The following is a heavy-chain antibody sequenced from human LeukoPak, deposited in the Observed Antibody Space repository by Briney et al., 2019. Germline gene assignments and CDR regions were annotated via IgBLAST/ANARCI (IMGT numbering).Heavy chain of an antibody. V-gene: IGHV4-61*02. Sequence: SETLSLTCTVSGGSISSGSYYWSWIRQPAGKGLEWIGRIYTSGSTNYNPSLKSRVTISVDTSKNQFSLKLSSVSAADTAVYYCARDRYYYDSSGYYAWFDPWGQGTLVTVSS. CDR1: GGSISSGSYY. CDR2: IYTSGST. D-gene: IGHD3-22*01. CDR3: ARDRYYYDSSGYYAWFDP. J-gene: IGHJ5*02.